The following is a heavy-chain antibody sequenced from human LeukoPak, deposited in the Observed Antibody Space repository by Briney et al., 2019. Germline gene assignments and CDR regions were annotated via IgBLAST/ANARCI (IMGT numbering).Heavy chain of an antibody. CDR1: GFTFSSYS. Sequence: PGGSLRLSCAASGFTFSSYSMNRVRQAPGKGLEWVSYISSSSSTIYYADSVKGRFTISRDNAKNSLYLQMNSLRAEDTAVYYCARTSDTAPYDYVWGSYRYTYDYWGQGTLVTVSS. CDR2: ISSSSSTI. V-gene: IGHV3-48*01. CDR3: ARTSDTAPYDYVWGSYRYTYDY. D-gene: IGHD3-16*02. J-gene: IGHJ4*02.